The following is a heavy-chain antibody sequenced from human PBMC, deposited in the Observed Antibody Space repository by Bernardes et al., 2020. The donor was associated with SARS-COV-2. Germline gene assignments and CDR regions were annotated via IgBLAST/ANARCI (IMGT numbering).Heavy chain of an antibody. CDR1: GGSISSYY. D-gene: IGHD5-18*01. CDR3: ARQLWRRGALDY. CDR2: IYYSGST. V-gene: IGHV4-59*01. J-gene: IGHJ4*02. Sequence: SEPLSLTCTVTGGSISSYYWSWIRQPPGKGLEWIGYIYYSGSTNYNPSLKSRVTISVDTSKNQFSLNLSSVTAADTAVYYCARQLWRRGALDYWGQGTLVTVSS.